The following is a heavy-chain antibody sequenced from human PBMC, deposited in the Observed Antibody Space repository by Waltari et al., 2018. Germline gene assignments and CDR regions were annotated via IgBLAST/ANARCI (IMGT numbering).Heavy chain of an antibody. D-gene: IGHD3-22*01. CDR3: ARDVYYYDSSGYYPHDAFDI. CDR1: GGSIRSYS. V-gene: IGHV4-4*07. J-gene: IGHJ3*02. CDR2: IYTSGST. Sequence: QVQLQESGPGLVKPSETLSLTCTVSGGSIRSYSWSWIRQPAGKGLEWIGRIYTSGSTNYNPSLKSRVTISVDKSKNQFSLKLSSVTAADTAVYYCARDVYYYDSSGYYPHDAFDIWGQGTMVTVSS.